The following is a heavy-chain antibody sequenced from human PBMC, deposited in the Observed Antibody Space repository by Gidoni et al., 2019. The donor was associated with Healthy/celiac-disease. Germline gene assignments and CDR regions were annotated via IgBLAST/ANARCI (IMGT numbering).Heavy chain of an antibody. V-gene: IGHV3-30*18. D-gene: IGHD1-26*01. J-gene: IGHJ4*02. Sequence: QVQLVESGGGVVQPGRSLRLSCAASGFTFSSYGMHWVRQAPGKGLEWVAVISYDGSNKYYADSVKGRFTISRDNSKNTLYLQMNSLRAEDTAVYYCAKDRSGSYTGYFDYWGQGTLVTVSS. CDR2: ISYDGSNK. CDR1: GFTFSSYG. CDR3: AKDRSGSYTGYFDY.